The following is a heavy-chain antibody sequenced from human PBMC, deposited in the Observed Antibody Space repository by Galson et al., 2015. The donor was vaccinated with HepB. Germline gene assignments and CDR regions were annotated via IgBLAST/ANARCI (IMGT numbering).Heavy chain of an antibody. CDR1: GFTFSSYG. V-gene: IGHV3-30*18. Sequence: SCAASGFTFSSYGMHWSGRAPGRGWGWVAVISYDGSNKYYADSGKGRFTISRDNSKNTLYLQMNSLRAEDTAVYYCAKLPRGYCSGGSCYSPGYWGQGTLVTVSS. CDR2: ISYDGSNK. D-gene: IGHD2-15*01. CDR3: AKLPRGYCSGGSCYSPGY. J-gene: IGHJ4*02.